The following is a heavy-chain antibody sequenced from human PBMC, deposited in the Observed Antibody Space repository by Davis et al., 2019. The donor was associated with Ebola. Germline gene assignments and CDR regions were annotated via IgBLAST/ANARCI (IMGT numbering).Heavy chain of an antibody. D-gene: IGHD1-1*01. Sequence: SQTLSLTCTLSGGSISSGGYYCSWLRQHPGKGLEWIGYIYYSGSTYYNPSLKSRVTISVDTSKNQFSLKLSSVTAADTAVYYCARLEGGYGMDVWGQGTTVTVSS. CDR1: GGSISSGGYY. V-gene: IGHV4-31*03. CDR2: IYYSGST. CDR3: ARLEGGYGMDV. J-gene: IGHJ6*02.